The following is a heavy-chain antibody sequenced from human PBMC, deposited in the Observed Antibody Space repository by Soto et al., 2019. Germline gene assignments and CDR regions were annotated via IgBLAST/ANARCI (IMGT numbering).Heavy chain of an antibody. CDR1: GGTFSSYT. CDR2: IIPILGIA. J-gene: IGHJ5*02. V-gene: IGHV1-69*08. Sequence: QVQLVQSGAEVKKPGSSVKVSCKASGGTFSSYTISWVRQAPGQGLEWMGRIIPILGIANYAQKFQGRVTITADKSTSAAYMELSSLRSEDTAVYYCARDQGCSGGSCYSELWFDPWGQGTLVTVSS. CDR3: ARDQGCSGGSCYSELWFDP. D-gene: IGHD2-15*01.